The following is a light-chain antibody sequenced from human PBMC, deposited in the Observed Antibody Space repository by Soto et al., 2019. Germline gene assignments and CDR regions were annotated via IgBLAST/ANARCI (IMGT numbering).Light chain of an antibody. CDR2: DVK. Sequence: QSALTQPASVSGSPGQSITISCSGTSSDVGAYNYVSWYQHHPGKAPKLMIYDVKNRPSGDSNRFSGSKSGNAASLTISGLQAEDEADYYCSSWTSGGTYVFGSGTKLTVL. CDR1: SSDVGAYNY. V-gene: IGLV2-14*03. CDR3: SSWTSGGTYV. J-gene: IGLJ1*01.